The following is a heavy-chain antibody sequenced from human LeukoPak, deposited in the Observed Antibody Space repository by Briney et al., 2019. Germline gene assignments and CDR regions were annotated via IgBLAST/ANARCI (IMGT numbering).Heavy chain of an antibody. CDR2: IYYSGST. Sequence: PSETLTLTCTVSGGSISSYYWSWIRQPPGKGLEWIGYIYYSGSTNYNPSLKSRVTISVDTSKNQFSLKLSSVTAADTAVYYCARTTEGGYTYDYFYCYYMDVWGKETTVTISS. V-gene: IGHV4-59*01. D-gene: IGHD5-18*01. CDR3: ARTTEGGYTYDYFYCYYMDV. J-gene: IGHJ6*03. CDR1: GGSISSYY.